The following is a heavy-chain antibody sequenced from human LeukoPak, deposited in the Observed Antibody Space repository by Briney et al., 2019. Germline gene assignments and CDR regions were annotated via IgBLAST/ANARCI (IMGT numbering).Heavy chain of an antibody. CDR3: AILDRWLQYFDY. CDR2: IYYSGST. CDR1: GGSISSSSYY. J-gene: IGHJ4*02. D-gene: IGHD5-24*01. V-gene: IGHV4-39*07. Sequence: SETLSLTCTVSGGSISSSSYYWGWIRQPPGKGLEWIGGIYYSGSTYYNPSLKSRVTISVDTSKNQFSLKLSSVTAADTAVYYCAILDRWLQYFDYWGQGTLVTVSS.